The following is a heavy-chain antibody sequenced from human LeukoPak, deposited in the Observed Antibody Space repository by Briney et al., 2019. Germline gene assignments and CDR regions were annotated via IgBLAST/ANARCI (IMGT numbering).Heavy chain of an antibody. CDR2: IGRDGTTI. CDR1: GFTFSIYG. Sequence: PGGSLRLSCAASGFTFSIYGMNWVRQAPGKGLEWVSYIGRDGTTIYYTDSVKGRFTISRDNSKNTLYLQMNSLRAEDTAVYYCAKDKAIFGVVTLYYFDYWGQGTLVTLSS. J-gene: IGHJ4*02. D-gene: IGHD3-3*01. V-gene: IGHV3-48*01. CDR3: AKDKAIFGVVTLYYFDY.